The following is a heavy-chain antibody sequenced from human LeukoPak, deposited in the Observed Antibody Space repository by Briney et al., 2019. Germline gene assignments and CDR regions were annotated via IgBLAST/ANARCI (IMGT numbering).Heavy chain of an antibody. J-gene: IGHJ6*03. CDR3: AKVREGRTDYFNYVDV. CDR1: GFTFDDYA. D-gene: IGHD1-14*01. V-gene: IGHV3-9*01. CDR2: ISWKSGSGSI. Sequence: GGSLRLSCAVSGFTFDDYAMHWVRHAPGKGLEWVSGISWKSGSGSIGYADSVKGRFTISRDNAKNALYLQMNSLRAEDTALYYCAKVREGRTDYFNYVDVWGKGTTVAVSS.